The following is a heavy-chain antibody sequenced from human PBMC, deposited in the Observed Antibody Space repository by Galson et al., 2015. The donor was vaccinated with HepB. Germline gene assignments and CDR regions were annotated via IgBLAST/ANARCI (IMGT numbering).Heavy chain of an antibody. CDR1: GDSINSSNYY. CDR3: ARDSAYSMIVVVPYWYFDL. V-gene: IGHV4-39*07. Sequence: ETLSLTCTVSGDSINSSNYYWVWIRQSPGRGLEWIGSMHYSGSTYQNPSLKSRVTISIDTSKNQFSLKLSSVTAADTAVYYCARDSAYSMIVVVPYWYFDLWGRGTLVTVSS. CDR2: MHYSGST. D-gene: IGHD3-22*01. J-gene: IGHJ2*01.